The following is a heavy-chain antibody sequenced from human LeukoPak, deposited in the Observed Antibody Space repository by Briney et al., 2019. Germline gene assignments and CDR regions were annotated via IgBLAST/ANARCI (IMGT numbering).Heavy chain of an antibody. J-gene: IGHJ3*01. CDR1: GYAFSSYA. V-gene: IGHV1-3*01. CDR3: ASHVFHL. CDR2: INDGSGNT. Sequence: VGSVRVSCEASGYAFSSYAMYWVRQAPGKRLEWMGWINDGSGNTKYAEKVKGRVTITRDKAASPAYMELSSLRFEDTAVYYCASHVFHLWGQGTILTLSS.